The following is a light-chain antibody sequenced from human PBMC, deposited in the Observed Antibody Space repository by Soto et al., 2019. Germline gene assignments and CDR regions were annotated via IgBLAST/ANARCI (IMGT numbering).Light chain of an antibody. V-gene: IGLV6-57*02. J-gene: IGLJ2*01. Sequence: NFMLTQPHSVSGSPGKTVTISCTGSSCSIASGYVQWYQQRPGSAPTTLIYEDNQRPAGVPDRFYGSIDSSSNSASLTISGLRPEDEADYYCQSSDGNNMVFGGGTKLTVL. CDR1: SCSIASGY. CDR2: EDN. CDR3: QSSDGNNMV.